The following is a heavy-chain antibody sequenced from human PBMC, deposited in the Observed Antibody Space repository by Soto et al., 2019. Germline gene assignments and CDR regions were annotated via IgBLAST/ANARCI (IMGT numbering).Heavy chain of an antibody. V-gene: IGHV4-39*01. CDR3: ASPFRGSGYYFDY. Sequence: QLQLQESGPGLVKPSETLSLTCTVSGGSISSSSYYWGWIRQPPGKGLEWIGSIYYSGSTYYNPSLKSRVTISVDTSKNQFSLKLSSVTAADTAVYYCASPFRGSGYYFDYWGQGTLVTVSS. CDR1: GGSISSSSYY. CDR2: IYYSGST. J-gene: IGHJ4*02. D-gene: IGHD6-19*01.